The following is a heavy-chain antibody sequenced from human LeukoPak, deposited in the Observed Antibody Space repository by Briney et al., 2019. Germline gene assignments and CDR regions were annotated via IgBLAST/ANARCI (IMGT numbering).Heavy chain of an antibody. CDR3: ARLAALRYFDWSYDAFDI. J-gene: IGHJ3*02. Sequence: GESLKISCKGSGYSFTSYWIGWVRQMPGKGLEWMGIIYPGDSDTRYSPSFQGQVTISADKSISTAYLQWSSLKASDTAMYYCARLAALRYFDWSYDAFDIWGQGTMVTVSS. D-gene: IGHD3-9*01. CDR1: GYSFTSYW. V-gene: IGHV5-51*01. CDR2: IYPGDSDT.